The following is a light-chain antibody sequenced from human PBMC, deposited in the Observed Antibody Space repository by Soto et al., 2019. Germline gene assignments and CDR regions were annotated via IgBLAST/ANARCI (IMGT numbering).Light chain of an antibody. V-gene: IGKV3-15*01. CDR2: GAS. CDR1: QSVSSN. CDR3: QKYNTAPFT. J-gene: IGKJ3*01. Sequence: EIVMTQSPATLSVSPGERATLSCRASQSVSSNLAWYQQKPGQAPRLLIYGASTRATGIPARFSGSGSGTEFTLTISSLQSEDVGTYYCQKYNTAPFTFGPGTKVEIK.